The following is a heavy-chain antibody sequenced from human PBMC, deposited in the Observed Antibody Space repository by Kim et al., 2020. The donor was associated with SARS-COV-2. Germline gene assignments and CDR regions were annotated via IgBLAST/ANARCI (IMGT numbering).Heavy chain of an antibody. D-gene: IGHD1-26*01. V-gene: IGHV3-48*01. CDR1: GFTFSTYS. CDR3: ARAEWELLLYYYYGMDV. CDR2: ISGSSSTI. Sequence: GGSLRLSCAASGFTFSTYSMNWVRQAPGKGLEWVSYISGSSSTIYYADSVKGRFTISRDNAKNSMYLQMNSLRAEDTAVYYCARAEWELLLYYYYGMDVWGQETTVTVSS. J-gene: IGHJ6*02.